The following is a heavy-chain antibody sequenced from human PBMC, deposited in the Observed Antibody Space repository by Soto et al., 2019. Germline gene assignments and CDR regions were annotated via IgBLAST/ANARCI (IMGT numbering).Heavy chain of an antibody. Sequence: PGGSLRLSCAASGFTFSSYWMVWVRQVPGKGLEWISRISTDGTTTGYADSVRGRLTVSRDNAKNTLYLQMNSLRVEDTAVYYCIRDRTTITLFDYWGQGALVTVSS. V-gene: IGHV3-74*01. CDR2: ISTDGTTT. D-gene: IGHD4-4*01. CDR1: GFTFSSYW. CDR3: IRDRTTITLFDY. J-gene: IGHJ4*02.